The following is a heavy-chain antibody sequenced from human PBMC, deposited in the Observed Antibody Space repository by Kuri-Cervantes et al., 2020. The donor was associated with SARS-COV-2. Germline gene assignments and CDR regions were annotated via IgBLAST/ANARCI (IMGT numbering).Heavy chain of an antibody. V-gene: IGHV3-48*01. CDR1: TFTFSSCT. J-gene: IGHJ6*03. CDR2: ISSSTSTK. Sequence: GESLKISCAASTFTFSSCTMSRVRQAPGKGLEWVSYISSSTSTKYYAGSVKGRFTICRDNARNSLYLQMNSLKAEDTAVYYCARDFDDLYYYYYMDVWGKGTTVTVSS. CDR3: ARDFDDLYYYYYMDV. D-gene: IGHD3-3*01.